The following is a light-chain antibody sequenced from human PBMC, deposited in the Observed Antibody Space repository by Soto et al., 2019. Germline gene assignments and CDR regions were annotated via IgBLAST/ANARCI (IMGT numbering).Light chain of an antibody. V-gene: IGKV3-20*01. Sequence: EIVLTPSPATLSLSPEERATLSCRASQSVRSNLAWYQQKPGQSPRLLIYGASTRATGIPDRFSGSESETDFTLTISRLEPDDSAVYYCQQYGSSPRTFGPGTKVDIK. CDR3: QQYGSSPRT. CDR2: GAS. J-gene: IGKJ1*01. CDR1: QSVRSN.